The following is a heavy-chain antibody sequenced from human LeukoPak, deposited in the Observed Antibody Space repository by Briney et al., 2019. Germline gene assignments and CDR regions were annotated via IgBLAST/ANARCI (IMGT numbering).Heavy chain of an antibody. V-gene: IGHV3-30*18. CDR3: AKGVSSSWSNDAFDI. CDR1: GFTFSRHD. D-gene: IGHD6-13*01. CDR2: ISYDGSNK. Sequence: GGSLRLSCVASGFTFSRHDMNWVRQAPGKGLGWVAVISYDGSNKYYADSVKGRFTISRDNSKNTLYLQMNSLRTEDTAVYYCAKGVSSSWSNDAFDIWGQGTMVTVSS. J-gene: IGHJ3*02.